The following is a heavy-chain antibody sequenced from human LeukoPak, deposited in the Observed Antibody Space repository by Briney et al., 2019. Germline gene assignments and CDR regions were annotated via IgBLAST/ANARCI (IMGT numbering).Heavy chain of an antibody. CDR3: ARVPGQYDNNLGDY. Sequence: TLSLTCTVSGGSISSGGYYWSWIRQHPGKGLEWIGYIYYSGSTYYNPSLKSRVTISVDTSKNQFSLKLSSVTAADTAVYYCARVPGQYDNNLGDYWGQGTLVTVSS. D-gene: IGHD3-22*01. J-gene: IGHJ4*02. V-gene: IGHV4-31*03. CDR2: IYYSGST. CDR1: GGSISSGGYY.